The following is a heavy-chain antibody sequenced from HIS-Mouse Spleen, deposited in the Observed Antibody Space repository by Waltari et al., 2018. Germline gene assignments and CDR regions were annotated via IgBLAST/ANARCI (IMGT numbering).Heavy chain of an antibody. CDR2: IYYSGRT. V-gene: IGHV4-39*07. CDR1: GGSISSSSYY. D-gene: IGHD6-13*01. Sequence: QLQLQESGPGLVKPSETLSLTCTVSGGSISSSSYYWGWIRQPPGKGLEWIGSIYYSGRTYYSPSLKSRVPIAVDPSKNRFSLKLSSVTAADTAVYYCAREIPYSSSWYDWYFDLWGRGTLVTVSS. CDR3: AREIPYSSSWYDWYFDL. J-gene: IGHJ2*01.